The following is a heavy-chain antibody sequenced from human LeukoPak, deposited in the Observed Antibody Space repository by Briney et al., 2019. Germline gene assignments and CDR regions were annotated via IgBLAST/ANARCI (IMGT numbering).Heavy chain of an antibody. D-gene: IGHD3-3*01. Sequence: SETLSLTCGVSGVSISNFYWSWVRQPPGKGLEWIGSIYYTGSTYCSPSLKSRVTISVDPSKNQFSLRLSSVTAADTAVYYCARLLGGDPYYMDVWGKGTTVTVSS. J-gene: IGHJ6*03. CDR2: IYYTGST. CDR1: GVSISNFY. CDR3: ARLLGGDPYYMDV. V-gene: IGHV4-59*01.